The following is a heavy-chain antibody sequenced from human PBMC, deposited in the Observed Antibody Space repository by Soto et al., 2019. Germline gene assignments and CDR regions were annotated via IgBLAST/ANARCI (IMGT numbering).Heavy chain of an antibody. J-gene: IGHJ6*03. CDR3: ARIPGSGSYPYYYYYYMDV. CDR1: GFTVSSNY. D-gene: IGHD3-10*01. CDR2: IYSGGST. V-gene: IGHV3-66*01. Sequence: GGSLRLSCAASGFTVSSNYMSWVRQAPGKGLEWVSVIYSGGSTYYADSVKGRFTISRDNSKNTLYLQMNSLRAEDTAVYYCARIPGSGSYPYYYYYYMDVWGKGTTVTVSS.